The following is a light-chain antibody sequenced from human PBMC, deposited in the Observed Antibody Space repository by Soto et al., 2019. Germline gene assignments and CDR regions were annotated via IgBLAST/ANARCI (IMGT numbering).Light chain of an antibody. V-gene: IGKV1-13*02. CDR3: QQYETFSGT. CDR2: DAS. CDR1: QGIRSA. J-gene: IGKJ1*01. Sequence: IQLTQSPSSLSASVGDGVTITCRASQGIRSALAWYQQTPGRAPKLLIYDASALPRGVPSRFSGSGSGTKFTLTIASLQPDDFATYYCQQYETFSGTFGPGTKVDIK.